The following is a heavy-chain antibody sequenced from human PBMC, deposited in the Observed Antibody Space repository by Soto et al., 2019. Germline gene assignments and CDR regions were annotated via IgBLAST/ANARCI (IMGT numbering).Heavy chain of an antibody. Sequence: GGSLRLSCAASGLTFTNAWMHWVRQPPGKGPEWVALISYDGTNKFYADSVKGRFTISRDNSKSTLYLQVDSLRPEDAAVYYCARDPKTSGGQHLAFNYFDYWGQRTLVTVSS. V-gene: IGHV3-30-3*01. J-gene: IGHJ4*02. CDR1: GLTFTNAW. D-gene: IGHD2-15*01. CDR3: ARDPKTSGGQHLAFNYFDY. CDR2: ISYDGTNK.